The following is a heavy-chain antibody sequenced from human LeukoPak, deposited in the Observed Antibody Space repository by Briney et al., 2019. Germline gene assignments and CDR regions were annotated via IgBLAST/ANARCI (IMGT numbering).Heavy chain of an antibody. V-gene: IGHV3-30*02. J-gene: IGHJ6*03. CDR3: AKGGGYSYENYYYYMDV. CDR1: GFTFSTYG. Sequence: GGSLRLSCAASGFTFSTYGMHWVRQAPAKGLEWVAFIRYDGNNKDYADSEKGRFTISRDNSKNTLYLQMNSLRAEDTAVYYCAKGGGYSYENYYYYMDVWGKGTTVTVSS. CDR2: IRYDGNNK. D-gene: IGHD5-18*01.